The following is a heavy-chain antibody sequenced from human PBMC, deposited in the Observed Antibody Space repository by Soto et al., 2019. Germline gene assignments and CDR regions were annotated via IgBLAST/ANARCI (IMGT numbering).Heavy chain of an antibody. V-gene: IGHV1-58*01. D-gene: IGHD2-15*01. Sequence: SVKVSCKTSGFTFRSSAVQWVRQARGQRLEWIGWLVVGTGNTNYAQKFQQRVTISSDRSTNTVSMGLSSLTSEDTAVYYCATGAYCSGGSCSDYYYYYYGMDLWGQGTTVTVSS. CDR3: ATGAYCSGGSCSDYYYYYYGMDL. J-gene: IGHJ6*02. CDR1: GFTFRSSA. CDR2: LVVGTGNT.